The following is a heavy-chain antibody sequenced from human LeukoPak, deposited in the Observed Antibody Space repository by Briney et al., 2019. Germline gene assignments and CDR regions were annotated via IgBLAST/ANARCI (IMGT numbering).Heavy chain of an antibody. CDR1: GGSISSYY. CDR2: IYYSGST. V-gene: IGHV4-59*01. Sequence: PSETLSLTCTVSGGSISSYYWNWIRQPPGKGPEWIGYIYYSGSTNYNPSLKGRVTISVDMSKNQFSLKLSSVTAADTAVYYCARDLRNNWFDPWGQGTLVTVSS. J-gene: IGHJ5*02. CDR3: ARDLRNNWFDP.